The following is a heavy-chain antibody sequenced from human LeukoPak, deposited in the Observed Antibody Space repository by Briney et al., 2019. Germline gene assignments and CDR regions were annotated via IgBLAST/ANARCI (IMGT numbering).Heavy chain of an antibody. CDR2: IYDSGST. D-gene: IGHD1-26*01. CDR1: GGFISSYY. J-gene: IGHJ6*03. V-gene: IGHV4-59*01. Sequence: TSETLSLTCTVSGGFISSYYWSWIRQPPGKGLEWIGHIYDSGSTSYNPSLKSRVTISVDTSKSQFSLNLSSVTAADTAIYYCTRGAGSRGYYYMDVWGKGTTVTISS. CDR3: TRGAGSRGYYYMDV.